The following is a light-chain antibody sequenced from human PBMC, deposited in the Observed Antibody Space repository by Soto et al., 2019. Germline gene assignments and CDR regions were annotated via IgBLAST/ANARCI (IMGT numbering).Light chain of an antibody. V-gene: IGKV3-20*01. CDR2: GAS. CDR1: QSVSSGY. Sequence: EIVLTQSPGTLSLSPGERATLSCSASQSVSSGYLAWYQQKPGQAPRLLIYGASRRATGIPDRFSGSGSGTDFTLTSSRLEREDFTVYYCQQYGGSPMYCVGQGTKLDI. J-gene: IGKJ2*03. CDR3: QQYGGSPMYC.